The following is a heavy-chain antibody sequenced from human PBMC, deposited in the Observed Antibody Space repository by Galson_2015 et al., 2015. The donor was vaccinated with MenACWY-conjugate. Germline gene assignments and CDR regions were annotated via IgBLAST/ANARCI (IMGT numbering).Heavy chain of an antibody. Sequence: SLRLSCAASGFTFSNAWMSWVRQAPGKGLEWVSLISWDGGSTYYADSVKGRFTISRDNSKNSLYLQMNSLRTEDTALYYCARADCSSTSCYRDYYYYGMDVWGQGTTVTVSS. CDR3: ARADCSSTSCYRDYYYYGMDV. CDR1: GFTFSNAW. J-gene: IGHJ6*02. V-gene: IGHV3-43*01. CDR2: ISWDGGST. D-gene: IGHD2-2*02.